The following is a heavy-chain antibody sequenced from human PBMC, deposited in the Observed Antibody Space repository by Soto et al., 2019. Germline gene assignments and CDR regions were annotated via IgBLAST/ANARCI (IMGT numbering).Heavy chain of an antibody. CDR1: GGTFSSYA. D-gene: IGHD4-17*01. J-gene: IGHJ6*02. CDR2: IIPIFGTA. CDR3: ARPPTTVTTHYYGMDV. Sequence: EASVKVSCKASGGTFSSYAISWVRQAPGQGLEWMGGIIPIFGTANYAQKFQGRVTITADESTSTAYMELSSLRSEDTAVYYCARPPTTVTTHYYGMDVWGQGTTVTVSS. V-gene: IGHV1-69*13.